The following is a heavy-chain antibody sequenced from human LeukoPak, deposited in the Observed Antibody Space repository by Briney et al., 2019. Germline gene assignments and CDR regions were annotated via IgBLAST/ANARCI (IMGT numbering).Heavy chain of an antibody. CDR3: ARDRGIVGAPTVFDY. V-gene: IGHV1-2*02. D-gene: IGHD1-26*01. Sequence: ASVKVSCKASGYTFTGYYMHWVRRAPGQGLEWMGWINPNSGGTNYAQKFQGRVTMTRDTSISTAYMELSRLRSDDTAVYYCARDRGIVGAPTVFDYWGQGTLVTVSS. CDR2: INPNSGGT. CDR1: GYTFTGYY. J-gene: IGHJ4*02.